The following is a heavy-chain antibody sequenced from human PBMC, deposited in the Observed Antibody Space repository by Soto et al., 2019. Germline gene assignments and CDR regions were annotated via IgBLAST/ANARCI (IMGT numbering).Heavy chain of an antibody. D-gene: IGHD6-19*01. Sequence: GGSLRLSCAASGFTFSSYAMHWVRRAPGKGLEWVAVISYDGSNKYYADSVKGRFTISRDNSKNTLYLQMNSLRAEDTAVYYCASLPSAPGIAVAGDVFDYWGQGTLVTVSS. CDR2: ISYDGSNK. J-gene: IGHJ4*02. V-gene: IGHV3-30-3*01. CDR1: GFTFSSYA. CDR3: ASLPSAPGIAVAGDVFDY.